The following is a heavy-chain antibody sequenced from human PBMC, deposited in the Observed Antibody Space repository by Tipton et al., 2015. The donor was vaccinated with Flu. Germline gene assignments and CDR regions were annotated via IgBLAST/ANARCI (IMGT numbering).Heavy chain of an antibody. CDR1: GYSIGSGYY. Sequence: LSLTCSVSGYSIGSGYYWGWIRQPPGKGLEWIGNIFHTGNTYYNPSLKSRVTISVDTSKKQFSLQLRSVTAADTAVYYCARDPSLGMPDFFDYWGQGTLVTASS. V-gene: IGHV4-38-2*02. CDR2: IFHTGNT. CDR3: ARDPSLGMPDFFDY. D-gene: IGHD2-2*01. J-gene: IGHJ4*02.